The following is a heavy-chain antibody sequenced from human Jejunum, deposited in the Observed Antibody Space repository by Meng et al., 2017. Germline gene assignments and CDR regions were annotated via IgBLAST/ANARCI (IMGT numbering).Heavy chain of an antibody. CDR1: GGCISTAGNY. Sequence: QLRLQEPGPVLGNPSESWSRACAVYGGCISTAGNYWGWFRQSLGKGLEWIGSIFYSGTTYYNPSPKSRVTISIDTSKNQFSLKMNSVTAADTAVYYCARDTAGFGPWGQGTLVTVSS. V-gene: IGHV4-39*07. J-gene: IGHJ5*02. D-gene: IGHD6-13*01. CDR2: IFYSGTT. CDR3: ARDTAGFGP.